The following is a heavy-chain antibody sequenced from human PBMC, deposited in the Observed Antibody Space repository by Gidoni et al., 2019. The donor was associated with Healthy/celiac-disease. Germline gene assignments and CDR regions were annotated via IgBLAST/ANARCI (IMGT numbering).Heavy chain of an antibody. CDR3: ACEGDIVVVPAAIAY. CDR1: GGTFSSYT. CDR2: IIPILGIA. D-gene: IGHD2-2*02. Sequence: QVQLVQSGAEVKKPGSSVKVSCKASGGTFSSYTISWVRQAPGQGLEWMGRIIPILGIANYAQKFQGRVTITADKSTSTAYMELSSLRSEDTAVYYCACEGDIVVVPAAIAYWGQGTLVTVSS. V-gene: IGHV1-69*02. J-gene: IGHJ4*02.